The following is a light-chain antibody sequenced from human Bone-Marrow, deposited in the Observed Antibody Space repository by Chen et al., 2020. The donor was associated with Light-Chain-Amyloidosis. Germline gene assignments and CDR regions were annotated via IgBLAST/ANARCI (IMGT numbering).Light chain of an antibody. CDR1: DLPTKY. J-gene: IGLJ2*01. CDR3: QSADSSGTYEVI. CDR2: RDT. Sequence: SSDLTQPPSVSVSPGQTARITCSGDDLPTKYAYWYKQKPGQDPVLVIHRDTERPSGISERFSGSSSGTTATLTISGVQAEDEADYHCQSADSSGTYEVIFGGGTKLTVL. V-gene: IGLV3-25*03.